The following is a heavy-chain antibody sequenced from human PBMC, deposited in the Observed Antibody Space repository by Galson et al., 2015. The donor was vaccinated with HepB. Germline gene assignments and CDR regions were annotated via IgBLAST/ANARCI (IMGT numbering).Heavy chain of an antibody. J-gene: IGHJ4*02. CDR3: ARDSSGYLASTRSGFDY. Sequence: SLRLSCAASGFTVSSNYMSWVRQAPGKGLEWVAVIYCGGSTDYADSVKGRFTNSRDNSKNRLHLQMNSLRAEDTAVYYCARDSSGYLASTRSGFDYWGQGTLVTVSS. CDR2: IYCGGST. V-gene: IGHV3-66*01. D-gene: IGHD3-22*01. CDR1: GFTVSSNY.